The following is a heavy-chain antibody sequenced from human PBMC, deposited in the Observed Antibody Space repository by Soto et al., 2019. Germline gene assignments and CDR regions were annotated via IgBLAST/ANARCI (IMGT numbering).Heavy chain of an antibody. CDR1: GYAFSGYA. D-gene: IGHD3-16*02. V-gene: IGHV1-3*05. CDR2: INAGNGNT. J-gene: IGHJ4*02. CDR3: AMSAISPSGGLLGPFEY. Sequence: QVPLVQSGSEEKKPGASVKVSCKASGYAFSGYAIHWLRPAPGQRLEWMGWINAGNGNTRYSQKFQGRVTISRETCASTAYMELSSRISEDTAVYYCAMSAISPSGGLLGPFEYWGQGNLVSVSS.